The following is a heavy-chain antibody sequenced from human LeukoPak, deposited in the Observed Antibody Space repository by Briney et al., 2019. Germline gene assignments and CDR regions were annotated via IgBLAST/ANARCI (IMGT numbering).Heavy chain of an antibody. J-gene: IGHJ4*02. CDR3: ARDSRYYYSSGSSSGFDY. D-gene: IGHD3-10*01. CDR2: IYYSGST. V-gene: IGHV4-59*01. CDR1: GGSISSYY. Sequence: SETLSLTCTVSGGSISSYYWSWIRQPPGKGLEWIGYIYYSGSTNYNPSLKSRVTISVDTSKNQFSLKLSSVTAADTAVYYCARDSRYYYSSGSSSGFDYWGQGTLVTVSS.